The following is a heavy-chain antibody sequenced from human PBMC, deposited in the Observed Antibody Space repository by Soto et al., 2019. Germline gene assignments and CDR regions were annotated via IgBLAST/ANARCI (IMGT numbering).Heavy chain of an antibody. CDR2: INPNSGGT. V-gene: IGHV1-2*04. D-gene: IGHD3-22*01. Sequence: ASVMVSCKASGYTFTGYYMHWVRQTPGQGLEWMGWINPNSGGTNYAQKFQGWVTTTRDTSISTAYMELSRLRSDDTAVYYCAREARNYYDSSGSLNWFDPWGQGTLVTVSS. CDR3: AREARNYYDSSGSLNWFDP. J-gene: IGHJ5*02. CDR1: GYTFTGYY.